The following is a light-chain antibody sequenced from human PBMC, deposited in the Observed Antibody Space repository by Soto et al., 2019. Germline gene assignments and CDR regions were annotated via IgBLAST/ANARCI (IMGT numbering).Light chain of an antibody. V-gene: IGKV1-39*01. J-gene: IGKJ4*01. CDR1: QSISSY. CDR2: GAS. CDR3: QETYNVGAVS. Sequence: DIQMTQSPSSLSASVGDRVTITCRASQSISSYLNWYQQKPGKAPKLLMYGASYLKSGVPTRFSGSGSGTDFTLTISNLQTEDFAIYFCQETYNVGAVSFGGGTKVDIK.